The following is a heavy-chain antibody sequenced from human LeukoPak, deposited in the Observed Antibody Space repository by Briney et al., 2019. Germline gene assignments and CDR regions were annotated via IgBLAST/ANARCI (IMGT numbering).Heavy chain of an antibody. CDR2: ISYDGSNK. D-gene: IGHD1-26*01. Sequence: GGSLRLSCAASGFTFSSYAMHWVRQARGKGLEWVAVISYDGSNKYYADSVKGRFTISRDNSKNTLYLQMNSLRAEDTAVYYCARIVGAIAQNWFDPWGQGTLVTVSS. V-gene: IGHV3-30*04. CDR3: ARIVGAIAQNWFDP. CDR1: GFTFSSYA. J-gene: IGHJ5*02.